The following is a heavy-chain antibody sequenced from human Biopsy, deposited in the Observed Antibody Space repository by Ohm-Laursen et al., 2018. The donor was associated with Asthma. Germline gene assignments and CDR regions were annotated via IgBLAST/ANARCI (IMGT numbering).Heavy chain of an antibody. J-gene: IGHJ4*02. CDR1: GFMFRSFG. CDR3: ARGDSSGWSHYYFDY. D-gene: IGHD6-19*01. V-gene: IGHV3-74*01. Sequence: SLRLSCSASGFMFRSFGMHWVRQAPGKGLVWVSNIKSDGSSTSYADSVRGRFTISRDNSKSTLFLQMDSLRAEDTAVYYCARGDSSGWSHYYFDYWGQGTLVTVSS. CDR2: IKSDGSST.